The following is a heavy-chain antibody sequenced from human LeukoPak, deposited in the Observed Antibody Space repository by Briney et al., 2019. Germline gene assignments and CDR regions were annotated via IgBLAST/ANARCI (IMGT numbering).Heavy chain of an antibody. CDR1: GFPLSYYA. D-gene: IGHD3-22*01. V-gene: IGHV3-23*01. J-gene: IGHJ3*02. Sequence: GGSLRLPCAASGFPLSYYAMMWVRPAPGRGLEWVSAISGSSGSTGYANSVKGRFTISRDNSNNTMYLQMNSQRAEDTAVYYWARGPYDSSGYSADIWGQGTMVTVSS. CDR3: ARGPYDSSGYSADI. CDR2: ISGSSGST.